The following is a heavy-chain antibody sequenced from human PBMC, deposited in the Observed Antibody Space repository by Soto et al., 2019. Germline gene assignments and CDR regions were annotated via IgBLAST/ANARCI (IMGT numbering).Heavy chain of an antibody. CDR3: ARQGSSMKYYTMDV. Sequence: GGSLRLSCAASGFMFNTYSMNWVRQAPGKGLEWISSISSSSSSDYIYYADSVKGRFSISRDNAKNSLYLQMNSLRAEDTAVYYCARQGSSMKYYTMDVWGQGTTVTVSS. CDR2: ISSSSSSDYI. V-gene: IGHV3-21*01. J-gene: IGHJ6*03. CDR1: GFMFNTYS. D-gene: IGHD2-2*01.